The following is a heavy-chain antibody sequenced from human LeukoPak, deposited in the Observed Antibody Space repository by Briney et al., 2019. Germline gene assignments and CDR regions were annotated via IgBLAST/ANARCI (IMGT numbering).Heavy chain of an antibody. V-gene: IGHV3-23*01. CDR3: AKDHYGSGIPGWFDF. Sequence: GGSLRLSCAASGFTFSSHAMSWVRQVPGKGLEWVSAISGSGSSTHYADSVKGRFTISRDNSKNTLYLQMNSLRTEDTAVYYCAKDHYGSGIPGWFDFWGQGTLVTVSS. CDR1: GFTFSSHA. CDR2: ISGSGSST. J-gene: IGHJ4*02. D-gene: IGHD3-10*01.